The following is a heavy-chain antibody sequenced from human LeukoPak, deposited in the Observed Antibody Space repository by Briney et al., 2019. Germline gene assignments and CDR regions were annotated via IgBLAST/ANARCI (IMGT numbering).Heavy chain of an antibody. D-gene: IGHD6-13*01. Sequence: PSETLSLTCAVYGESFSGYYWSWIRQPPGKGLEWIGKINHSGSTNYNPSLKSRVTISVDTSKNQFSLKLSSVTAADTAVYYCAKGEAAAQDNWFDPWGQGTLVTVSS. CDR3: AKGEAAAQDNWFDP. V-gene: IGHV4-34*01. CDR2: INHSGST. J-gene: IGHJ5*02. CDR1: GESFSGYY.